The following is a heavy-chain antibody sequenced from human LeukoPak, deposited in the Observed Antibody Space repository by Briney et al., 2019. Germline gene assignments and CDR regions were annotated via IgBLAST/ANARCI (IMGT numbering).Heavy chain of an antibody. D-gene: IGHD2/OR15-2a*01. CDR1: GFSFSSYW. J-gene: IGHJ5*01. V-gene: IGHV3-7*01. CDR3: ARVGARDKFALIEGRFDS. CDR2: IRRDGGEK. Sequence: GGSLRLSCAASGFSFSSYWMSWVRQAPGKGLEWVANIRRDGGEKYYVDSVKGRFTISRDNAKDSVHLQMNSLRAEDTAVYYCARVGARDKFALIEGRFDSWGQGTLVTVSS.